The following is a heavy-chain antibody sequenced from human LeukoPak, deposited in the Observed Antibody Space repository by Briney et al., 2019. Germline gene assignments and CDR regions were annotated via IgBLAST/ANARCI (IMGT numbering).Heavy chain of an antibody. CDR1: GFTFSSYW. CDR3: ASPLYTSSSGVGY. Sequence: GGSLRLSCAASGFTFSSYWMSWVRQAPGKGLEWVANIKQDGSEKYYVDSVKGRFTISRDNAKNSLYLQMNSLRAEDTAVYYCASPLYTSSSGVGYWGQGTLVTVSS. D-gene: IGHD6-6*01. CDR2: IKQDGSEK. V-gene: IGHV3-7*02. J-gene: IGHJ4*02.